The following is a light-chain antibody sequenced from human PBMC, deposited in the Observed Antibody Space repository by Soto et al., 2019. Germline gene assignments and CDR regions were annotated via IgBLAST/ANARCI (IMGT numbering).Light chain of an antibody. CDR2: DAS. CDR3: QQYNSYSWT. V-gene: IGKV1-5*01. CDR1: QSISSW. Sequence: DIQMTQSASTLSGSVGDRVTITCRASQSISSWLAWYQQKPGKAPKLLIYDASSLESGVPPRFSGSGSGTEFTLTISSLQPDDFATYYCQQYNSYSWTFGQGTKVDI. J-gene: IGKJ1*01.